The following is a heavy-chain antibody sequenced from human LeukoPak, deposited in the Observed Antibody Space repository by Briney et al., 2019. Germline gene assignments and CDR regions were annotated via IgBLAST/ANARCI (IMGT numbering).Heavy chain of an antibody. Sequence: SQTLSLTCTVSGGSISSGDYDWSSIRQPPGKGLEWIGYIYYSGSTYYNPSLKSRVTISVDTSKNQFSLKLSSVTAADTAVYYCARSSSGWYKDNWFDPWGQGTLVTVSS. J-gene: IGHJ5*02. CDR2: IYYSGST. CDR3: ARSSSGWYKDNWFDP. D-gene: IGHD6-19*01. CDR1: GGSISSGDYD. V-gene: IGHV4-30-4*08.